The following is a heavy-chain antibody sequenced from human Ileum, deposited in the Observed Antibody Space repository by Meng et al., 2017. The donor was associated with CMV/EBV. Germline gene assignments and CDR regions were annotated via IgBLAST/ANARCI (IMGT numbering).Heavy chain of an antibody. V-gene: IGHV3-23*01. CDR3: ARLAYYTNTTPYYFDS. CDR1: GFTFSNYA. D-gene: IGHD2-8*01. CDR2: ISGSGGRT. J-gene: IGHJ4*02. Sequence: GESLKISCAASGFTFSNYAMTWVRQAPGKGLEWVSAISGSGGRTNYADSVKGRFTISRDNSKNTLYVQMNSLRAEDTAVYYCARLAYYTNTTPYYFDSWGLGTLVTVSS.